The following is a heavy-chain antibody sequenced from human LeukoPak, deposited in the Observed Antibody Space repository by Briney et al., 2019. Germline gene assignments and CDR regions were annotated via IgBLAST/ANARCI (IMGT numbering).Heavy chain of an antibody. CDR1: GGTFSSYA. D-gene: IGHD3-22*01. J-gene: IGHJ3*02. CDR2: IIPIFGTA. V-gene: IGHV1-69*01. Sequence: ASVKVSCKASGGTFSSYAISWVRQAPGQGLEWMGGIIPIFGTANYAQKFQGRVTITADESTSTAYMELSSLRSEDTAVYYCARXSSYYHDXSGYXXAXXIWGQG. CDR3: ARXSSYYHDXSGYXXAXXI.